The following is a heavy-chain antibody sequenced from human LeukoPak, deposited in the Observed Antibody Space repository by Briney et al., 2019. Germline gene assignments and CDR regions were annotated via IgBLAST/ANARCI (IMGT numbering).Heavy chain of an antibody. CDR3: ARFVLELIALRSVMGAFEI. CDR1: GGSIRPYY. V-gene: IGHV4-59*01. Sequence: PSETLSLTCGVSGGSIRPYYWTWLRQPPGEGVECLSYIYYCGDTRYNPSLKRRVTMSVDTSKNQFSLKLSSVTAADTAVYYCARFVLELIALRSVMGAFEIWGQGIMVSVSS. CDR2: IYYCGDT. D-gene: IGHD3-3*01. J-gene: IGHJ3*02.